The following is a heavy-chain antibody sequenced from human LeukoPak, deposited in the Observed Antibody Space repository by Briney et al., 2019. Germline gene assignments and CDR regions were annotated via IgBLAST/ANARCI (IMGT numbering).Heavy chain of an antibody. CDR3: AREKLPLFGLLFVPYYFGY. CDR1: GYTFTSYG. Sequence: ASVKVSCKASGYTFTSYGISWVRQAPGQGLEWMGWISAYNGNTNYAQKLQGRVTMTTDTSTSTAYMELRSLRSDDTAVYYCAREKLPLFGLLFVPYYFGYWGQGTLVTVSS. V-gene: IGHV1-18*01. J-gene: IGHJ4*02. CDR2: ISAYNGNT. D-gene: IGHD2-21*02.